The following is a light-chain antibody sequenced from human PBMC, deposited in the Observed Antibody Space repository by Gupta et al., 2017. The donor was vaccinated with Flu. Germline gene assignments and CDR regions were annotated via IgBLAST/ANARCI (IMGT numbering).Light chain of an antibody. Sequence: SLGERATINCKSSQSVLYSSNNMNYFAWYQQKPGQPPKLLIKWASTRESGVPDRFSGSGSGTDFTLTISSLQAEDVAVYYCQQDYSSPLTFGGGTKVEIK. CDR2: WAS. CDR1: QSVLYSSNNMNY. CDR3: QQDYSSPLT. V-gene: IGKV4-1*01. J-gene: IGKJ4*01.